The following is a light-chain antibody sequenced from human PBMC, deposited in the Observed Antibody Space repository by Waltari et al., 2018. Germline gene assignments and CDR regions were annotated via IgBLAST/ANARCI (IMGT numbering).Light chain of an antibody. CDR3: AAWDDSLSGRV. CDR1: GSNLGDNY. V-gene: IGLV1-47*01. CDR2: RDD. Sequence: QSVLTQPPSASGTPGQRVTISCSGSGSNLGDNYVYWYHQLQGMAPKLLIYRDDERPSGVPDRFSGSKSGTSASLAISGLRSEDAGDYYCAAWDDSLSGRVFGGGTKLTVL. J-gene: IGLJ3*02.